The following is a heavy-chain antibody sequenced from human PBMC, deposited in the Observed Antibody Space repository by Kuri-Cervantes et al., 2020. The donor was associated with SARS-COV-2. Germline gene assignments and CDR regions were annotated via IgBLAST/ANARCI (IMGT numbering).Heavy chain of an antibody. CDR1: GFTFSSYG. V-gene: IGHV3-30*02. CDR2: IRYDGSNK. D-gene: IGHD1-20*01. J-gene: IGHJ4*02. Sequence: LSLTCAASGFTFSSYGMHWVRQAPGKGLEWVAFIRYDGSNKYYADSVKGRFTISRDNSKNTLYLQMNSLRAEDTAVYYCAKGSGNWNDPDYWGQGTLVTVSS. CDR3: AKGSGNWNDPDY.